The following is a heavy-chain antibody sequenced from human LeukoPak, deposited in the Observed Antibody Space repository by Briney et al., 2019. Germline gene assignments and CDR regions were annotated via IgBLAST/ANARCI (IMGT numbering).Heavy chain of an antibody. CDR3: ARGNYGSGSYYVVDFDY. Sequence: PSETLSLTCTVSGDSIKNYYWSWIRQSPGKGLEWIGYIYHSGNTNYNPSLKGRLTMSIDTSKNQFSLNLNSVTAADTAVYYCARGNYGSGSYYVVDFDYWGQGTLVTVSS. V-gene: IGHV4-59*01. CDR1: GDSIKNYY. D-gene: IGHD3-10*01. J-gene: IGHJ4*02. CDR2: IYHSGNT.